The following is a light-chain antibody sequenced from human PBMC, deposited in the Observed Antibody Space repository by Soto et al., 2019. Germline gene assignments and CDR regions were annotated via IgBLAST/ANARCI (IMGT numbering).Light chain of an antibody. CDR1: SSNIGGTNY. CDR2: SNN. V-gene: IGLV1-47*02. Sequence: SVLTQPPSASGTPGQKVFISCSGSSSNIGGTNYAYWYQQLPGAAPKLLMHSNNLRPSGVPERISGSKFDTAASLAISGLRSEDESVYYCASWDDRLGAVIFGGGTKVTVL. J-gene: IGLJ2*01. CDR3: ASWDDRLGAVI.